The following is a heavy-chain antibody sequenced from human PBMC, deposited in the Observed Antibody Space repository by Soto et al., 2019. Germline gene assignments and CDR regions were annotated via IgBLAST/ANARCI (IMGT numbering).Heavy chain of an antibody. CDR1: GGSISSYY. CDR3: ARDVKQQLVD. Sequence: QVQLQESGPGLVKPSETLSLTCTVSGGSISSYYWSWIRQPPGKGLEWIGYIYYSGSTNYNPSLKXXVXIXXDTSKNQFSLKLSSVTAADTAVYYCARDVKQQLVDWGQGTLVTVSS. CDR2: IYYSGST. J-gene: IGHJ4*02. V-gene: IGHV4-59*01. D-gene: IGHD6-13*01.